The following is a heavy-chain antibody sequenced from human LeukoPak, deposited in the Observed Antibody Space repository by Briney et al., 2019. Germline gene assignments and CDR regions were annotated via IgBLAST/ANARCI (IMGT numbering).Heavy chain of an antibody. CDR2: IYWNDDK. V-gene: IGHV2-5*01. D-gene: IGHD1-7*01. J-gene: IGHJ5*02. CDR1: GFSLRTSGVG. Sequence: SGPTLVNPTQTLTLTCTFSGFSLRTSGVGVGWIRQPPGKALEWLALIYWNDDKRYSPSLKSRLTITKDTSKNQVVLTMTNMDPVDTATYYCAHRLTVFELELHNWFDPWGQGTLVTVSS. CDR3: AHRLTVFELELHNWFDP.